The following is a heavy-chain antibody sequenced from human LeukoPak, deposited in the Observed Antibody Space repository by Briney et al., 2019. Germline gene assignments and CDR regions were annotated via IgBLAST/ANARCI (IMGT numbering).Heavy chain of an antibody. Sequence: GGSLRLSCAASGLTFRSYAMNWVRQAPGKGLEWVSSISSSGSYIYYADSVKGRFTISRDNAKNSLYLQMNSLRAEDTAVYYCARVYSSGWYFDYWGQGTLVTVSS. CDR2: ISSSGSYI. CDR1: GLTFRSYA. V-gene: IGHV3-21*01. CDR3: ARVYSSGWYFDY. J-gene: IGHJ4*02. D-gene: IGHD6-19*01.